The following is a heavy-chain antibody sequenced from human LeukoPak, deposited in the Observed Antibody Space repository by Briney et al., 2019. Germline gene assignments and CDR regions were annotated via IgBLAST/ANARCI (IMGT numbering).Heavy chain of an antibody. CDR2: INSDGSST. Sequence: GGSLRVSCAASGFTFSSYWMHWVRQAPGKGLVWVSRINSDGSSTSYADSVKGRFTISRDNAKNTLYLQMNSLRAEDTAVYYCAKEMATMANYFDYWGQGTLVTVSS. D-gene: IGHD5-24*01. V-gene: IGHV3-74*01. CDR3: AKEMATMANYFDY. J-gene: IGHJ4*02. CDR1: GFTFSSYW.